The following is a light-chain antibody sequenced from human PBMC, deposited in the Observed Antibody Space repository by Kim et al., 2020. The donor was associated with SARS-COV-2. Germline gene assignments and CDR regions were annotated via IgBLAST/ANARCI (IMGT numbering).Light chain of an antibody. V-gene: IGKV3-20*01. Sequence: LSPGERAAPTCGASKGVSSNYLAWYRQAPGQAPRLLIYGASNRASGTPDRFSGSGSGTDFTLTVSRLEPEDFAVYYCQQYGTSPYTFGQGTKLEI. J-gene: IGKJ2*01. CDR3: QQYGTSPYT. CDR2: GAS. CDR1: KGVSSNY.